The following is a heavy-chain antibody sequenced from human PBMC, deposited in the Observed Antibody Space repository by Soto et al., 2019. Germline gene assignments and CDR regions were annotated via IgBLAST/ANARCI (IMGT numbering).Heavy chain of an antibody. CDR2: IYYSGST. CDR1: GGSISSDGYY. CDR3: AREPNYDLLTGFYNWFDP. J-gene: IGHJ5*02. V-gene: IGHV4-31*03. D-gene: IGHD3-9*01. Sequence: QVQLQESGPGLVKPSQTLSLTCTVSGGSISSDGYYWTWIRQHPGKGLEWIGHIYYSGSTYYNPSLKSRVSISIDTSKNQFSLKLSSLTAADTAVYFCAREPNYDLLTGFYNWFDPWGQGTLVTVSS.